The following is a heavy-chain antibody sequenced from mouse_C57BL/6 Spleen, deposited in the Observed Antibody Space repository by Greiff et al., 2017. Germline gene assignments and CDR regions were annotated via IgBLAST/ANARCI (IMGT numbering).Heavy chain of an antibody. D-gene: IGHD1-1*01. CDR3: AREITSYYFDY. Sequence: EVKLEESGPGMVKPSQSLSLTCTVTGYSITSGYDWHWIRHFPGNKLEWMGYISYSGSTNYNPSLKSRISITHDTSKNHFFLKLNSVTTEDTATYYCAREITSYYFDYWGQGTTLTVSS. J-gene: IGHJ2*01. CDR1: GYSITSGYD. V-gene: IGHV3-1*01. CDR2: ISYSGST.